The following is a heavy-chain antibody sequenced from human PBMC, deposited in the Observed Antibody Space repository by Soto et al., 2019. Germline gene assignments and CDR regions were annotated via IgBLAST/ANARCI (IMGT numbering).Heavy chain of an antibody. J-gene: IGHJ4*02. CDR2: IYTSGST. D-gene: IGHD2-2*01. CDR1: GGSISSYY. CDR3: ARACSSTSCYDVFDS. Sequence: SETLSLTCTVSGGSISSYYWSWIRRPAGKGLQWIGRIYTSGSTNYNPSLKSRVTMSVDTSKNQFSLKLSSVTAADTAVYYCARACSSTSCYDVFDSWGQGTLVTSPQ. V-gene: IGHV4-4*07.